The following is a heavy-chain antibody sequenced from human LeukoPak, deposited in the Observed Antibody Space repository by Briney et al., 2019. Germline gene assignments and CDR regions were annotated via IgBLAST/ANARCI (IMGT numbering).Heavy chain of an antibody. J-gene: IGHJ4*02. CDR3: ARDLRHHSGIAVSPFDY. Sequence: ASVKVSCKASGYSFTRCYLHWVRQAPGQGLEWMGIINPSDETTTHAQKFQGRVTMTSDTSTSTVYMKLSSLRSEDTAVDYCARDLRHHSGIAVSPFDYWGQGTLVTVSS. D-gene: IGHD6-19*01. V-gene: IGHV1-46*01. CDR1: GYSFTRCY. CDR2: INPSDETT.